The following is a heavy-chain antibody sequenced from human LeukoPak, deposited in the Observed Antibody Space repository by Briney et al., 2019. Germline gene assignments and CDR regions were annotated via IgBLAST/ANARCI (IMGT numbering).Heavy chain of an antibody. V-gene: IGHV3-23*01. CDR1: GFTFSSYA. Sequence: GGSLRLSCAASGFTFSSYAMSWVRQAPGKGLEWVSAISGSGYSTYYADSVKCRFTISRDDSKNTLYLQMNSLRAEDTAVYYCAKRALGYFDYWGQGTLVTVSS. J-gene: IGHJ4*02. CDR3: AKRALGYFDY. CDR2: ISGSGYST.